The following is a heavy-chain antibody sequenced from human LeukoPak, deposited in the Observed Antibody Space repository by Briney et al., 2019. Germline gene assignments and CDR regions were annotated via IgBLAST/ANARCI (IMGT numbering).Heavy chain of an antibody. Sequence: SVKVSCKASGGTFSSYAISWVRQAPGQGLEWMGGIIPIFGTANYAQKFQGRVTITTDESTSTAYMELSSLRSEDTAVYYCARAARCSGGSCYSMDYWGQGTLATVSS. D-gene: IGHD2-15*01. V-gene: IGHV1-69*05. J-gene: IGHJ4*02. CDR3: ARAARCSGGSCYSMDY. CDR1: GGTFSSYA. CDR2: IIPIFGTA.